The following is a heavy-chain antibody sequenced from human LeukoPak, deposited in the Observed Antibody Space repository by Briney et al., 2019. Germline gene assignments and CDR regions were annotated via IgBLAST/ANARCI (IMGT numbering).Heavy chain of an antibody. D-gene: IGHD3-22*01. CDR1: GGSISSGGYY. CDR3: ARGTAGALYYYDSSLNWFDP. V-gene: IGHV4-31*03. CDR2: IYYSGST. Sequence: SETLSLTCTVSGGSISSGGYYWSWIRQHPGKGLEWIGYIYYSGSTYYNPSLKSRVTISVDTSKNQFSLKLSSVTAADTAVYYCARGTAGALYYYDSSLNWFDPWGQGTLVTVSS. J-gene: IGHJ5*02.